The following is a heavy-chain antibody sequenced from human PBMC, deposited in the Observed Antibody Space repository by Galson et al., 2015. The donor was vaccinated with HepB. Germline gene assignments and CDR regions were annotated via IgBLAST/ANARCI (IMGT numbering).Heavy chain of an antibody. D-gene: IGHD6-19*01. CDR3: ARATAGTH. Sequence: SLRLAGAASGFTFSIYRMHWVRQAPGKGLVWVSRINSDGSSTSNADSVKVRFNISEDNANNTLYLQMNSLRAEDTAVYYCARATAGTHWGQGTLVTVSS. J-gene: IGHJ4*02. V-gene: IGHV3-74*01. CDR1: GFTFSIYR. CDR2: INSDGSST.